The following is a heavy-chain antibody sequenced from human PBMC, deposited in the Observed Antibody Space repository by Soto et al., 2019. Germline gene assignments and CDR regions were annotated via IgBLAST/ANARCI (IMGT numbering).Heavy chain of an antibody. CDR1: GFTFSSYA. J-gene: IGHJ4*02. Sequence: GGSLRLSCAASGFTFSSYAMHWVRQAPGKGLEWVAVTSYDGSNKYYADSVKGRFTISRDNSKNTLYLQMNSLRAEDTAVYYCARAYEGDYFDYWGQGTLVTVS. CDR2: TSYDGSNK. V-gene: IGHV3-30-3*01. D-gene: IGHD3-16*01. CDR3: ARAYEGDYFDY.